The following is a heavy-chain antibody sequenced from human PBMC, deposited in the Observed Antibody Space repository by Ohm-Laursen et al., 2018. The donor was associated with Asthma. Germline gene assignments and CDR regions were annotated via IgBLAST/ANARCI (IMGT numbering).Heavy chain of an antibody. CDR2: ISGSAGST. Sequence: SLRLSCAASGFTFSSFAMSWVRQAPGKGLEWVSTISGSAGSTYYADSVRGRFTISRDNSKNTLYLQMNSLRAEDTALYYCARIGPEWELPGREYSLHHWGEGTLVTVSS. J-gene: IGHJ1*01. V-gene: IGHV3-23*01. D-gene: IGHD1-26*01. CDR1: GFTFSSFA. CDR3: ARIGPEWELPGREYSLHH.